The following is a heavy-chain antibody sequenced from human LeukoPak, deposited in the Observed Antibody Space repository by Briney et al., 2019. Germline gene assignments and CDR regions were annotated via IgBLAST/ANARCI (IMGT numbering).Heavy chain of an antibody. D-gene: IGHD2-15*01. CDR1: GNYW. Sequence: PGGSLRLSCAASGNYWMHWVRQAPGKGLVWVSHINSDGSWTSYADSVKGRFTISKDNSKNTLYLQMNSLRAEDTAVYHCANGWSPDYWGRGTLVTVSS. J-gene: IGHJ4*02. CDR2: INSDGSWT. CDR3: ANGWSPDY. V-gene: IGHV3-74*01.